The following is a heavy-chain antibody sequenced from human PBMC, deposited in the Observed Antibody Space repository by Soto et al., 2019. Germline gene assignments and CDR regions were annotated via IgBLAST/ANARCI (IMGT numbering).Heavy chain of an antibody. D-gene: IGHD4-17*01. CDR1: GGTFSSYT. Sequence: QVQLVQSGAEVKKPGSSVKVSCKASGGTFSSYTISWVRQAPGQGLEWMGRIIPILGIANYAQKFQGRVTITADKSTSTAYMELSSLRSEDTAVYYCARIGDGDAYGDYVDWGQGTLVTVSS. V-gene: IGHV1-69*02. J-gene: IGHJ4*02. CDR3: ARIGDGDAYGDYVD. CDR2: IIPILGIA.